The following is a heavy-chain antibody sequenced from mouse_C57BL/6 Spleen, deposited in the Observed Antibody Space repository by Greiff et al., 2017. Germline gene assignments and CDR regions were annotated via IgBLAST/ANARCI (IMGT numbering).Heavy chain of an antibody. Sequence: QVQLQQSGPGLVAPSQSLSITCTVSGFSLTSYAISWVRQPPGKGLEWLGVIWTGGGTNYNSALKSRLSISKDNSKSQVFLKMNSLQTDDTARYYCARNHYYGSSDAMDYWGQGTSVTVSS. J-gene: IGHJ4*01. D-gene: IGHD1-1*01. CDR3: ARNHYYGSSDAMDY. V-gene: IGHV2-9-1*01. CDR2: IWTGGGT. CDR1: GFSLTSYA.